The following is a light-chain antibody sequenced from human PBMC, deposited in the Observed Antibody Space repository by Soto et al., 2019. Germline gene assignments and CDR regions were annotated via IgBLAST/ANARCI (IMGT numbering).Light chain of an antibody. CDR2: EVS. V-gene: IGLV2-14*01. J-gene: IGLJ1*01. CDR3: RSYSISTAYL. Sequence: QYVLTQPPSMSGSPGESITISCTGTSSDVGGYDYVSWYQLHPGKAPKLMIFEVSNRPSGVSYRFSGSKSGNTASLTISGLQAEDEADYFCRSYSISTAYLFGTGTKVTVL. CDR1: SSDVGGYDY.